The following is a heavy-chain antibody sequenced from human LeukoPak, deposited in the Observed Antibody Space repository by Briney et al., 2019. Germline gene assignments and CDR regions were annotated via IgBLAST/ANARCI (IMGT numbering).Heavy chain of an antibody. Sequence: GASVKVSCKASGYTFTSYDINWGRQATGQGLEWMGWMNPNSGNTGYAQKFQGRVTMTRDTSISTAYMELSSLRSEDTAVYYCARGRLGYCSSTSCYYMDVWGKGTTVTVSS. CDR3: ARGRLGYCSSTSCYYMDV. CDR1: GYTFTSYD. J-gene: IGHJ6*03. V-gene: IGHV1-8*01. D-gene: IGHD2-2*01. CDR2: MNPNSGNT.